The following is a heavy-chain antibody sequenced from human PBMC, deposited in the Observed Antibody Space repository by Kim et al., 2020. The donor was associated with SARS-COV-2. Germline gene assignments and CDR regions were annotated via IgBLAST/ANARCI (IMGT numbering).Heavy chain of an antibody. D-gene: IGHD1-1*01. Sequence: SNPSLQSRVTISVDTSKDQFSLKLSSVTAADTAVYYCATCAPGARCTFDYWGQGTLVTVSS. CDR3: ATCAPGARCTFDY. V-gene: IGHV4-39*01. J-gene: IGHJ4*02.